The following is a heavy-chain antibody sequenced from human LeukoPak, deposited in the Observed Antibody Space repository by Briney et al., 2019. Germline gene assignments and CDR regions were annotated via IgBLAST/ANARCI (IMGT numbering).Heavy chain of an antibody. Sequence: GESLKISCKGSGYSFTSYWIGWVRQMPGKGLEWMGIIYPGDSDTRYSPSFQGQVTISADKSISTAYQQWSSLKASDTAMYYCARGYCSGGSCFNWFDPWGQGTLVTVSS. CDR3: ARGYCSGGSCFNWFDP. V-gene: IGHV5-51*01. J-gene: IGHJ5*02. D-gene: IGHD2-15*01. CDR2: IYPGDSDT. CDR1: GYSFTSYW.